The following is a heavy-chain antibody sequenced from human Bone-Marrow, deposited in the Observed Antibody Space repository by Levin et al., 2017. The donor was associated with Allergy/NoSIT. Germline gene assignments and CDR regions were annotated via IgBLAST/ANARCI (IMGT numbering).Heavy chain of an antibody. CDR2: IYSGGST. D-gene: IGHD7-27*01. Sequence: PGGSLRLSCAASGFIVSSNYMSWVRQAPGKGLEWVSVIYSGGSTHYADSVKGRFTISRDNSKNTLYLQMNSLRAEDTAVYYCAREGSWGLGSTEYYFDYWGQGTLVTVSS. J-gene: IGHJ4*02. V-gene: IGHV3-53*01. CDR3: AREGSWGLGSTEYYFDY. CDR1: GFIVSSNY.